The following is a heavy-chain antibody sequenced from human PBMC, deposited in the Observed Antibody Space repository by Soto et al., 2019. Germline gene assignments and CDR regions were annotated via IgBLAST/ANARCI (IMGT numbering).Heavy chain of an antibody. CDR1: DGSFSNNY. CDR3: ATSLWFGTQPEI. D-gene: IGHD3-10*01. V-gene: IGHV4-34*01. J-gene: IGHJ4*02. Sequence: PSETLSLTCGVCDGSFSNNYWTWFRQPPGKGLEWIGEISPSGTTKYIPPLKSRVTISLDTSKMHSSLKVTSVTAADTAVYYCATSLWFGTQPEIWGQGTLVTVSS. CDR2: ISPSGTT.